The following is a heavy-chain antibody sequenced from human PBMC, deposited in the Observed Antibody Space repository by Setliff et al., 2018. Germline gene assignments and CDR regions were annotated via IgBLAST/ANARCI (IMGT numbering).Heavy chain of an antibody. J-gene: IGHJ4*02. CDR1: GYSFTSYT. CDR3: ARIGFGYYSTSGAWYFDN. D-gene: IGHD2-8*01. V-gene: IGHV1-3*01. Sequence: ASVKVSCKASGYSFTSYTIHWARQAPGQGLEWMGWISPGNGNTAYSQKIQDRVTITRDTSASTAYMEPSSLRSEDTAVYYCARIGFGYYSTSGAWYFDNWGQGTLVTVSS. CDR2: ISPGNGNT.